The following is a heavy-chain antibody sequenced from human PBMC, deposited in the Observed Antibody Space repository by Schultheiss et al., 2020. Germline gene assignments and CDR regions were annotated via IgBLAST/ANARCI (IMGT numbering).Heavy chain of an antibody. Sequence: WGSLRLSCAASGFTFSSYGMHWVRQAPGKGLEWAAVISYDGSNKYYADSVKGRFTISRDNSKNTLYLQMNSLRAEDTAVYYCARVATTLDYWGQGTLVTVSS. CDR3: ARVATTLDY. D-gene: IGHD1-26*01. J-gene: IGHJ4*02. CDR2: ISYDGSNK. V-gene: IGHV3-30*03. CDR1: GFTFSSYG.